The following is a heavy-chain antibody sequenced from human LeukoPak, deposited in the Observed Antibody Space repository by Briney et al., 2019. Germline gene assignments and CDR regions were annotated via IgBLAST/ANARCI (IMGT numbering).Heavy chain of an antibody. Sequence: SETLSLTCAVYGGSFSGYYWSWIRQPPGKGLEWIGEINHSGSTNYNPSLKSRVTMSVDTSKNQFSLKLSSVTAADTAVYYCARDSGYSGYFDYWGQGTLVTVSS. V-gene: IGHV4-34*01. J-gene: IGHJ4*02. CDR2: INHSGST. D-gene: IGHD2-15*01. CDR3: ARDSGYSGYFDY. CDR1: GGSFSGYY.